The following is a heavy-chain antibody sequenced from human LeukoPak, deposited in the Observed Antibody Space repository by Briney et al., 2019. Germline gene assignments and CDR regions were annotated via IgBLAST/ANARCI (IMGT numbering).Heavy chain of an antibody. J-gene: IGHJ4*02. CDR3: ATRPILEDFDY. V-gene: IGHV3-21*01. D-gene: IGHD3-3*01. CDR1: EFTFSTYA. CDR2: ISSSSSYI. Sequence: GGSLRLSCAASEFTFSTYAMSWVRQAPGKGLEWVSSISSSSSYIYYADSVKGRFTISRDNAKNSLYLQMNSLRAEDTAVYYCATRPILEDFDYWGQGTLVTVSS.